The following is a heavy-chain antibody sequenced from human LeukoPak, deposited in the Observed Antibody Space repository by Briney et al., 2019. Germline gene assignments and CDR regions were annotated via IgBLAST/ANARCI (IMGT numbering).Heavy chain of an antibody. CDR3: AAKLPKGSLEMATSPLDY. CDR2: ISGSGGST. J-gene: IGHJ4*02. CDR1: GFTFSSYA. Sequence: PGGSLRLSCAASGFTFSSYAMSWVRQAPGKGLEWVSAISGSGGSTYYADSVKGRFTISRDNSKNTLYLQMNSLRAEDTAVYYCAAKLPKGSLEMATSPLDYWGQGTLVTVSS. D-gene: IGHD5-24*01. V-gene: IGHV3-23*01.